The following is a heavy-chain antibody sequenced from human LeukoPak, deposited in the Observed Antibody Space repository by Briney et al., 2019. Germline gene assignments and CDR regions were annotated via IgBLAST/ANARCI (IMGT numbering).Heavy chain of an antibody. D-gene: IGHD3-3*01. V-gene: IGHV3-33*01. CDR2: IWYDGSNK. CDR3: ARDPARNYDLYYYGMDV. CDR1: GFTFSSYG. Sequence: GGSLRLSCAASGFTFSSYGMHWVRQAPGKGLEWVAVIWYDGSNKYYADSVKGRFTISRDNFKNTLYLQMNSLRAEDTAVYYCARDPARNYDLYYYGMDVWGKGTTVTVSS. J-gene: IGHJ6*04.